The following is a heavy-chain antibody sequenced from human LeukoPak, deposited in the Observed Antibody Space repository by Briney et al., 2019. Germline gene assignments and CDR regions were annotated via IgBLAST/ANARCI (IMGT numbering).Heavy chain of an antibody. CDR1: GFDFNVQT. V-gene: IGHV3-7*01. D-gene: IGHD4-23*01. CDR2: MREDGTEI. Sequence: PGGSLRLSCAASGFDFNVQTMSWVRQAPGKGLDWVASMREDGTEIHYVDSVKGRFTISRDNPKNSLYLQMNSLRAEDTAVYYCAREWDYGGNSLDYWGQGTLVTVSS. CDR3: AREWDYGGNSLDY. J-gene: IGHJ4*02.